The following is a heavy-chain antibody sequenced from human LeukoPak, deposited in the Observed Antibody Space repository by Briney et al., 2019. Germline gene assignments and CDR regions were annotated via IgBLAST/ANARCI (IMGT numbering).Heavy chain of an antibody. V-gene: IGHV5-51*01. J-gene: IGHJ4*02. CDR2: IYPGDSDT. Sequence: GESLKISCKGSGYIFTTYWIGWVRQMPGKGLEWMGIIYPGDSDTRYSPSFQGQVTISAGKSISTAYLQWSSLKASDTAMYYCARQWSSGWSFFDYWGQGTLVTVSS. CDR3: ARQWSSGWSFFDY. D-gene: IGHD6-19*01. CDR1: GYIFTTYW.